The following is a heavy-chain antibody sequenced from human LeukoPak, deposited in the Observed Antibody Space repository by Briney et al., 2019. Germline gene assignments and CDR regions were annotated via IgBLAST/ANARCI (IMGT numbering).Heavy chain of an antibody. CDR3: ATLEYYDSSGYPRAFDI. Sequence: ASVKVSCKASGYTFTGYYMHWVRQAPGKGLEWMGGFDPEDGETIYAQKFQGRVTMTEDTSTDTAYTELSSLRSEDTAVYYCATLEYYDSSGYPRAFDIWGQGTMVTVSS. CDR1: GYTFTGYY. J-gene: IGHJ3*02. V-gene: IGHV1-24*01. CDR2: FDPEDGET. D-gene: IGHD3-22*01.